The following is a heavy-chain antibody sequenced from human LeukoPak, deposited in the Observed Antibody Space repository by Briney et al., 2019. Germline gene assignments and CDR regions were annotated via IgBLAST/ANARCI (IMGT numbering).Heavy chain of an antibody. V-gene: IGHV4-61*02. CDR1: GGSISSGSYY. CDR2: IYTSGST. D-gene: IGHD5-18*01. J-gene: IGHJ4*02. Sequence: SETLSLTCTGSGGSISSGSYYGSWIRQPAGKGLEWIGRIYTSGSTNYNPSLKSRVTISVDTSKNQFSLKLSSVTAADTAVYYCARELDTAMVTYYFDYWGQGTLVTVSS. CDR3: ARELDTAMVTYYFDY.